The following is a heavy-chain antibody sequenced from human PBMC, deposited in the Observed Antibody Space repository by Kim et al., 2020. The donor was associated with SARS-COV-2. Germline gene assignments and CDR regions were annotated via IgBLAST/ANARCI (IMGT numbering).Heavy chain of an antibody. Sequence: VKGRFTISRDNSKNSLYLQMNSLRTEDTALYYCAKDKEVRGVHYYYGMDVWGQGTTVTVSS. D-gene: IGHD3-10*01. CDR3: AKDKEVRGVHYYYGMDV. V-gene: IGHV3-43*01. J-gene: IGHJ6*02.